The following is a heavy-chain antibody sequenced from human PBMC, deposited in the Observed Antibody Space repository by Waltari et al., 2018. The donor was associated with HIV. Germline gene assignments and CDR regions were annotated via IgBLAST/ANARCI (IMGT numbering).Heavy chain of an antibody. CDR1: GGSISSSNYY. CDR3: ARRYCGRACNDFYYFDL. D-gene: IGHD2-21*01. CDR2: VFLSGST. Sequence: QVQLQESGPGLVKSSQTLSLTCTVSGGSISSSNYYWSWIRRPAGKGLGWIGRVFLSGSTNYNPALKGRISMSIDPSKTQFSLNLRAVTAEDTATYFCARRYCGRACNDFYYFDLWGRGTLVTVSS. J-gene: IGHJ2*01. V-gene: IGHV4-61*02.